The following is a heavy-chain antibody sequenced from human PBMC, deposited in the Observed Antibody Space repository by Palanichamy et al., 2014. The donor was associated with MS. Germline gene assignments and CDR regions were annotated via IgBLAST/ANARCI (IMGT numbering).Heavy chain of an antibody. CDR2: ISYGGSKK. Sequence: QVQLVESGGGVVQPGRSLRLSCAAPGFTFSNYEIHWVRQAPGKGLEWVAVISYGGSKKYYADSVKGRFTVSRDSSKNTLYLQMNSLRPEDTAVYYCAREGRIAVTGTPLDYWGQGTLVTISS. CDR3: AREGRIAVTGTPLDY. CDR1: GFTFSNYE. J-gene: IGHJ4*02. V-gene: IGHV3-30-3*01. D-gene: IGHD6-19*01.